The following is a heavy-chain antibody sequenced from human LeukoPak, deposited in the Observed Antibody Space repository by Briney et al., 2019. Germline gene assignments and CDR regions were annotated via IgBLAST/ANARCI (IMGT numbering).Heavy chain of an antibody. CDR2: INPNSGGT. V-gene: IGHV1-2*02. CDR3: ARVETATDYSGDLEPDYFDY. D-gene: IGHD4-23*01. Sequence: ASVKVSCKASGYTFTGYYMHWLRQAPGQGLEWMGWINPNSGGTNYAQKFQGRVTMTRDTSISTVTMELGRLRSNDTAVYYCARVETATDYSGDLEPDYFDYWGQGTLVTVSS. CDR1: GYTFTGYY. J-gene: IGHJ4*02.